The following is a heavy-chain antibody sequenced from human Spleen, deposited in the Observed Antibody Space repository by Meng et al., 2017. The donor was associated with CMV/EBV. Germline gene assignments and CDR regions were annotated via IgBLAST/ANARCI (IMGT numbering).Heavy chain of an antibody. V-gene: IGHV1-69*05. CDR2: IIPVLDGT. CDR3: ASGKSGGPVFDY. CDR1: GGTFTTYA. Sequence: AVKVSCKASGGTFTTYAISWVRQAPGQGLEWMGGIIPVLDGTNFAQKFRDRVTITTDESTTTAYMELNSLRSEDTAIYFCASGKSGGPVFDYWGQGTLVTVSS. D-gene: IGHD3-10*01. J-gene: IGHJ4*02.